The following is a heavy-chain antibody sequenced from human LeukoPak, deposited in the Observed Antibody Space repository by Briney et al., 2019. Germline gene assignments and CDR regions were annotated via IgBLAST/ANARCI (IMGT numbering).Heavy chain of an antibody. V-gene: IGHV4-39*01. D-gene: IGHD3-3*01. CDR3: TRRASGSGETQAGMDV. CDR1: GGSIRSDFHY. Sequence: SETLSLNCTVSGGSIRSDFHYWDWIRQPPGKGLEWIGSILYTGGSWVKPSLKSRASISVDTSRNQFSLTLHSVNAIDTALYYCTRRASGSGETQAGMDVWGQGTTVTVSS. J-gene: IGHJ6*02. CDR2: ILYTGGS.